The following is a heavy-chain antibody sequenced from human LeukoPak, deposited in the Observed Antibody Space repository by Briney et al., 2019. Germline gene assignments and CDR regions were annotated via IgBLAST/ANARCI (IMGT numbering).Heavy chain of an antibody. CDR2: INPNSGGT. D-gene: IGHD3-16*01. J-gene: IGHJ4*02. Sequence: ASVKVSCKASGYTFTSYYMHWVRQAPGQGLEWMGWINPNSGGTNYAQKFQGRVTMTRDTSISTAYMELSSLRSEDTAVYYCARFHYDYVWGSYYYFDYWGQGTLVTVSS. V-gene: IGHV1-2*02. CDR1: GYTFTSYY. CDR3: ARFHYDYVWGSYYYFDY.